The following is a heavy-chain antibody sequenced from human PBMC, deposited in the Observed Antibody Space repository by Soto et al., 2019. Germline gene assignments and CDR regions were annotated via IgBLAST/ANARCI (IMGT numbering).Heavy chain of an antibody. D-gene: IGHD2-15*01. Sequence: PSETLSLTCTVSGGSISPFYWSWVRQPPGKGLEWIGYLYYSGNTNYNPSLTSRVTISVDASKNQVSLRLTSVTAADTAVYYCARVGGVAARTFDYWGQGTVVTVSS. CDR2: LYYSGNT. V-gene: IGHV4-59*01. CDR3: ARVGGVAARTFDY. CDR1: GGSISPFY. J-gene: IGHJ4*02.